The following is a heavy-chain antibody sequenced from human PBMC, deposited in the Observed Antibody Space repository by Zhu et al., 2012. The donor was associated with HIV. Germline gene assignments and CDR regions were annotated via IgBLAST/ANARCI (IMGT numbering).Heavy chain of an antibody. CDR3: ARVVEESFILPYLGNKVLTTNYMDV. D-gene: IGHD4/OR15-4a*01. CDR2: ISYSGIV. Sequence: QVQLQESGPGMLKPSETLSLICTVSDDSINNFHWSWIRQPPGKGLEWIGHISYSGIVNYNPSLKSRVTISLDTTMNEYSMKLTSVTAADTAVYFCARVVEESFILPYLGNKVLTTNYMDVWGXRDHGDRLL. V-gene: IGHV4-59*01. CDR1: DDSINNFH. J-gene: IGHJ6*03.